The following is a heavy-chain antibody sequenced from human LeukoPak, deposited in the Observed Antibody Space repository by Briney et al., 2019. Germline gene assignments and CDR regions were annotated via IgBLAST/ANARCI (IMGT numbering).Heavy chain of an antibody. Sequence: ASVKVSCKASGYTFTGYYMHWVRQAPGQGLEWMGWMNPNSGNTGYAQKFQGRVTMTRNTSISTAYMELSSLRSEDTAVYYCARVISGGSGKDYWGQGTLVTVSS. CDR2: MNPNSGNT. CDR3: ARVISGGSGKDY. D-gene: IGHD2-15*01. J-gene: IGHJ4*02. V-gene: IGHV1-8*02. CDR1: GYTFTGYY.